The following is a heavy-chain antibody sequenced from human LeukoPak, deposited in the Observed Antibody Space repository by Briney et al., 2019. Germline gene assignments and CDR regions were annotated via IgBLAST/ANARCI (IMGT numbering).Heavy chain of an antibody. J-gene: IGHJ4*02. CDR1: GFTFSLYA. Sequence: GGSLRLSCAASGFTFSLYAMNWVRQAPGKGLEWVSYINSGSSDKHYTESVRGRFTISRDNAKKTLYLQMNSLRAEDAAVYFCARDTYEPGLIDFWGQGTLVSVSS. CDR2: INSGSSDK. CDR3: ARDTYEPGLIDF. V-gene: IGHV3-21*05. D-gene: IGHD3-3*01.